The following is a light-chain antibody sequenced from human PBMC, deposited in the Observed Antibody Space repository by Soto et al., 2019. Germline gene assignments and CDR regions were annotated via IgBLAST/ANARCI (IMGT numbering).Light chain of an antibody. CDR3: QQYNQWPLT. CDR1: QSVSNS. J-gene: IGKJ4*01. V-gene: IGKV3-15*01. Sequence: EKVMPQSPATLSVSEGERASLSCRASQSVSNSLAWYQQKPGQATRLLIYDASTRATGIPARFSGSASGTEFTLTISSMQSEDSAVYYCQQYNQWPLTCGGGTKVESK. CDR2: DAS.